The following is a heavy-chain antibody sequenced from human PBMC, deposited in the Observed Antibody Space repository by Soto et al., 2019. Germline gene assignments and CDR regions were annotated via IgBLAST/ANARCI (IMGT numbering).Heavy chain of an antibody. CDR1: GFSLTNSAMR. CDR3: ARISPNGTLDY. V-gene: IGHV2-70*04. J-gene: IGHJ4*02. D-gene: IGHD1-1*01. CDR2: IDYDNDK. Sequence: SGPTLVNPTETLRLTCAFSGFSLTNSAMRVTWIRQPPGKALEWLARIDYDNDKFYGSSLKTRLTISKDTSKNQVVLTMTNMDPVDTATYYCARISPNGTLDYWGQGILVTVSS.